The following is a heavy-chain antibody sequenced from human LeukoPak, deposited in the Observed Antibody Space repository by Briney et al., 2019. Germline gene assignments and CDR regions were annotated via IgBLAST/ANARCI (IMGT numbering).Heavy chain of an antibody. CDR1: GFTFSRYW. Sequence: GGSLRLSCAASGFTFSRYWMSWVRQALGKGLEWVANIKQDGSEKYYVDSVKGRFTISRDNTKNSLYLQMNSLRVEDTAVFYCARDQYDTWSRRGNFDSWGQGTLVIVSS. CDR3: ARDQYDTWSRRGNFDS. V-gene: IGHV3-7*03. J-gene: IGHJ4*02. D-gene: IGHD3-3*01. CDR2: IKQDGSEK.